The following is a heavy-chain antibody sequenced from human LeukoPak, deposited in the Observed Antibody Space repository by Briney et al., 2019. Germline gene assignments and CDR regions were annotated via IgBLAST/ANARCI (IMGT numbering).Heavy chain of an antibody. V-gene: IGHV4-59*11. D-gene: IGHD3-22*01. CDR2: IYYSGST. CDR1: GGSISSHY. CDR3: AREHSSSGYFKGEIDY. J-gene: IGHJ4*02. Sequence: SETLSLTCTVSGGSISSHYWSWIRQPPGKGLEWIGYIYYSGSTNYNPSLKSRVTISVDTSKNQFSLKLSPVTAADTAVYYCAREHSSSGYFKGEIDYWGQGTLVTVSS.